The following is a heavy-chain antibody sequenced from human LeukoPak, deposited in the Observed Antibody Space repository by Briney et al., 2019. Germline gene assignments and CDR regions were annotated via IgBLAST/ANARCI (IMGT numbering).Heavy chain of an antibody. Sequence: GGSLRLSCAASGFTFSDYYMSWIRQAPGNGLEWVSYISSSGSTIYYADYVKGRFTIYRDNAKNSLYLQMNSLKAEDTAVYYCARDRVAAAGWGYDAFGIWGQGTMVTVSS. J-gene: IGHJ3*02. CDR3: ARDRVAAAGWGYDAFGI. CDR2: ISSSGSTI. D-gene: IGHD6-13*01. V-gene: IGHV3-11*01. CDR1: GFTFSDYY.